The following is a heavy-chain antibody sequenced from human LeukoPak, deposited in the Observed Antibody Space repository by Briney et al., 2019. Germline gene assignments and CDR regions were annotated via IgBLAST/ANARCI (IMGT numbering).Heavy chain of an antibody. CDR1: AFTFSSYA. D-gene: IGHD4-17*01. CDR3: ARDSPYGDYVPYFDY. V-gene: IGHV3-30-3*01. Sequence: GRSLRLSFAASAFTFSSYAMHWVRQAPGKGLEWVAVISYDGSNKYYADSVKGRFTISRDNSKNTLYLQMNSLRAEDTAVYYCARDSPYGDYVPYFDYWGQGTLVTVSS. J-gene: IGHJ4*02. CDR2: ISYDGSNK.